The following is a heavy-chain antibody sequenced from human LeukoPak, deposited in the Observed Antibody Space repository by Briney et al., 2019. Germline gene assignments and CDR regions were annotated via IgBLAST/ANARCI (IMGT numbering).Heavy chain of an antibody. CDR1: GGSFSGYY. D-gene: IGHD3-10*01. V-gene: IGHV4-34*01. CDR3: ARRGPGLWFGELLHRYFDY. J-gene: IGHJ4*02. Sequence: SETLSLTCAVYGGSFSGYYWSWIRQPPGKGLEWIGEINHSGSTNYNPSLKSRVTISVDTSKNQSSLKLSSVTAADTAVYYCARRGPGLWFGELLHRYFDYWGQGTLVTVSS. CDR2: INHSGST.